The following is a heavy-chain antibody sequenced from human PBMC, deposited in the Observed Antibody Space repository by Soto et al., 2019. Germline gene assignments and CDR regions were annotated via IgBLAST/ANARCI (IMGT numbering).Heavy chain of an antibody. Sequence: ASVKVSCKASGYTFTSYDINWVRQATGQGLEWMGWMNPNSGNTGYAQKFQGRVTMTRNTSISTAYMELSSLRSEDTAVYYCARAGDDRGRYYYYMDVWGQGTLVTVSS. CDR2: MNPNSGNT. J-gene: IGHJ6*03. D-gene: IGHD3-10*01. CDR1: GYTFTSYD. CDR3: ARAGDDRGRYYYYMDV. V-gene: IGHV1-8*01.